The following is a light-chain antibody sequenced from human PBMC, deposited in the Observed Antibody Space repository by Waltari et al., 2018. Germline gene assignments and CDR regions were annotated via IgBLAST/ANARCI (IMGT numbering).Light chain of an antibody. Sequence: EIVLTQSPATLSLSPGERATLSCRASQSVDMYLAWYQQRPGQAPRLRISDTSTRATDSPARCSVSGSGTDVTLTISSLEPEDFAVYYCQQRRNWPLTFGGGTKVEIK. J-gene: IGKJ4*01. CDR3: QQRRNWPLT. CDR2: DTS. CDR1: QSVDMY. V-gene: IGKV3-11*01.